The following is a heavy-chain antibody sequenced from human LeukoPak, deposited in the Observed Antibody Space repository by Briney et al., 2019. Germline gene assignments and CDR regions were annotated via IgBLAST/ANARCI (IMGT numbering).Heavy chain of an antibody. V-gene: IGHV5-51*01. Sequence: GESLKISCKGSGYSFTSYWIGWVRQMPGKGLEWMGIIYPGDSDTRYSPSFQGQVTISADKSISTAYLQWSSLKASDTAMYYCARLHDYDDPNYYYYYGMDVWGQGTTVTVSS. CDR3: ARLHDYDDPNYYYYYGMDV. D-gene: IGHD4-17*01. CDR2: IYPGDSDT. J-gene: IGHJ6*02. CDR1: GYSFTSYW.